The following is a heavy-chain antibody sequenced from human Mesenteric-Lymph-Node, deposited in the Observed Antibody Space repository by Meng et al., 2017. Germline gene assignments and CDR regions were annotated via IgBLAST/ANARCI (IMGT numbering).Heavy chain of an antibody. V-gene: IGHV3-21*01. CDR1: GFTFSSYS. D-gene: IGHD4-17*01. CDR3: ARDRGSDYGDYLDAFDI. CDR2: ISSSSYI. Sequence: GESLKISCAASGFTFSSYSMNWVRQAPGKGLEWVSSISSSSYIYYADSVKGRFTISRDNAKNSLYLQMNSLRAEDTAVYYCARDRGSDYGDYLDAFDIWGQGTTVTVSS. J-gene: IGHJ3*02.